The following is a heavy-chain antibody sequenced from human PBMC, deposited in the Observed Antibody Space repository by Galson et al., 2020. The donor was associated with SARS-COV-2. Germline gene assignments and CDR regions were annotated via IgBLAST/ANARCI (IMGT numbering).Heavy chain of an antibody. Sequence: SETLSLTCAVYGGSFSGYYWTWIRQPPGKGLEWIGEINHSGSSNYNPSLKSRVTMSVDTSKNQFSLKLTSVTAADTAVYYCARWTGDTAFDIWGQGTMVTVSS. CDR2: INHSGSS. CDR1: GGSFSGYY. V-gene: IGHV4-34*01. D-gene: IGHD7-27*01. J-gene: IGHJ3*02. CDR3: ARWTGDTAFDI.